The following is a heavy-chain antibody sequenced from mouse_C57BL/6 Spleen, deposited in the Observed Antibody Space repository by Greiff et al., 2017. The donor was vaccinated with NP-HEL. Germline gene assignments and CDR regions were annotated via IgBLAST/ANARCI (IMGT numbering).Heavy chain of an antibody. D-gene: IGHD4-1*02. J-gene: IGHJ2*01. V-gene: IGHV1-52*01. CDR2: IDPSDSET. Sequence: QVQLQQPGAELVRPGSSVKLSCKASGYTFTSYWMHWVKQRPIQGLEWIGNIDPSDSETHYNQKFKDKATLTVDKSSSTAYMQLSSLTSEASAVYCCALNWDLGGKGYWGQGTTLTVSS. CDR3: ALNWDLGGKGY. CDR1: GYTFTSYW.